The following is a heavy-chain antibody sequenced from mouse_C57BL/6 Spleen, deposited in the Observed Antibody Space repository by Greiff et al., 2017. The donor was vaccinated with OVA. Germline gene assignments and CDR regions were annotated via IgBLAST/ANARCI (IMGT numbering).Heavy chain of an antibody. CDR3: ARWGNYDNYFDY. D-gene: IGHD2-1*01. Sequence: QVQLQQSGAELVKPGASVKLSCKASGYTFTSYWMQWVKQRPGQGLEWIGEIDPSDSYTNYNQKFKGKATLTVDTSSSTAYMQLSSLTSEDSAVYYCARWGNYDNYFDYWGQGTTLTVSS. CDR1: GYTFTSYW. V-gene: IGHV1-50*01. CDR2: IDPSDSYT. J-gene: IGHJ2*01.